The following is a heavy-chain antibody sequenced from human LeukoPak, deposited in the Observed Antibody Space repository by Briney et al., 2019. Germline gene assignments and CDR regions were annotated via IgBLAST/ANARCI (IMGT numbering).Heavy chain of an antibody. Sequence: SETLSLTCAVSGGSFSGYYWSWIRQPPGKGLEWIGEIIHSGSAKYNPSFKSRVTMSVDTSKNQFSLKLSSVTAADTAVYYCARDVYEQWLPGAFDYWGQGTLVTVSS. J-gene: IGHJ4*02. D-gene: IGHD6-19*01. CDR1: GGSFSGYY. CDR3: ARDVYEQWLPGAFDY. CDR2: IIHSGSA. V-gene: IGHV4-34*12.